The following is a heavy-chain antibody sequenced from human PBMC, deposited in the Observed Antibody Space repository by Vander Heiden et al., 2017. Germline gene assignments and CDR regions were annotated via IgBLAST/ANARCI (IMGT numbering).Heavy chain of an antibody. CDR3: ARDPPTPRAFDI. D-gene: IGHD4-4*01. V-gene: IGHV3-30-3*01. Sequence: VLQAPGKGLEWVAVISYDGSNKYYADSVKGRFTISRDNSKNTLYLQMNSMRAEDTAVYYCARDPPTPRAFDIWGQVTMVTVSS. J-gene: IGHJ3*02. CDR2: ISYDGSNK.